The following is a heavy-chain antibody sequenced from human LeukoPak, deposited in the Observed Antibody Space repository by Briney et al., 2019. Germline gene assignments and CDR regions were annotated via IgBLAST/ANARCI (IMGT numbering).Heavy chain of an antibody. CDR3: ARGGVDYYGSGTYYLMYYFDY. D-gene: IGHD3-10*01. J-gene: IGHJ4*02. CDR1: GFTFSSYG. V-gene: IGHV3-30*02. Sequence: GGSLRLSCAASGFTFSSYGMHWVRQAPGKGLEWVAFIRYDGSNKYYADSVKGRFTISRDNSKNTLYLQMNSLRAEDTAVYFCARGGVDYYGSGTYYLMYYFDYWGQGALVTVSS. CDR2: IRYDGSNK.